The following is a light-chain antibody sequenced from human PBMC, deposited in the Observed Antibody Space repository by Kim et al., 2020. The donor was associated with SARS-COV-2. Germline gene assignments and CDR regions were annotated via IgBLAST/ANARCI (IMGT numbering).Light chain of an antibody. V-gene: IGLV3-9*01. Sequence: VALGQTATITCGGSNIGRKNVHWYQQKPGQAPVLVIYRDDYRPSGIPERFSGSNSGNTATLTSSRAQAGDEADYYCHIWDSRSYVFGTGTKVTVL. CDR1: NIGRKN. CDR3: HIWDSRSYV. CDR2: RDD. J-gene: IGLJ1*01.